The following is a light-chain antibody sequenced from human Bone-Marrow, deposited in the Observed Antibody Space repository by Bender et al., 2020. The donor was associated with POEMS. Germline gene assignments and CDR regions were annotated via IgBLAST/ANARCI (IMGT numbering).Light chain of an antibody. V-gene: IGLV1-47*02. CDR3: SSWDDSLSGWV. CDR2: SNY. Sequence: QSVLTQPPSASGPPGQRVTISCSGSSSNIGKKYVYWYQHLPGTAPKLLIYSNYQRPSGVPARFSGSKSGTSASLAISDIQSEDEGDYYCSSWDDSLSGWVFGGGTKLNVL. J-gene: IGLJ3*02. CDR1: SSNIGKKY.